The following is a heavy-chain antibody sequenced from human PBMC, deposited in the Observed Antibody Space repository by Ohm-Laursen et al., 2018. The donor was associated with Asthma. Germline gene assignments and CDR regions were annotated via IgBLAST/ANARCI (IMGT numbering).Heavy chain of an antibody. CDR3: AISLRFLEWLLDY. CDR2: ISGSGGST. Sequence: GSLRLSCAASGFTFSSYAMSWVRQAPGKGLEWVSAISGSGGSTYYADSVKGRFTISRGNSKNTLYLQMNSLRAEDTAVYYCAISLRFLEWLLDYWGQGTVVTVSS. J-gene: IGHJ4*02. CDR1: GFTFSSYA. D-gene: IGHD3-3*01. V-gene: IGHV3-23*01.